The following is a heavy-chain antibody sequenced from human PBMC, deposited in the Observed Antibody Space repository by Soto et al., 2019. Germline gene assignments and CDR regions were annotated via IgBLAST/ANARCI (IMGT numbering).Heavy chain of an antibody. D-gene: IGHD4-4*01. V-gene: IGHV4-30-4*01. CDR1: CGSISSGDYY. Sequence: SETLSLTCTVSCGSISSGDYYWSWIRQPPGKGLEWIGYIYYSGSTYYNPSLKSRVTISVDTSKNQFSLKLSSVTAADTAVYYCARTHYDYSNLRWFDPWGQGTQVTSPQ. CDR2: IYYSGST. CDR3: ARTHYDYSNLRWFDP. J-gene: IGHJ5*02.